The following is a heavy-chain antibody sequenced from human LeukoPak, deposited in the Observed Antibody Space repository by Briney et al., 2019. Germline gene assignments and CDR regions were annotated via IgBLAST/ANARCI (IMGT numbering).Heavy chain of an antibody. D-gene: IGHD3-10*01. CDR2: IYYSGST. Sequence: PSETLSLTCAVYGGSFSGYYWSWIRQPPGKGLEWIGSIYYSGSTYYNPSLKSRVTISVDTSKNQFSLKLSSVTAADTAVYYCVASQDFGEFATTLDYWGQGTLVTVSS. J-gene: IGHJ4*02. CDR1: GGSFSGYY. V-gene: IGHV4-34*01. CDR3: VASQDFGEFATTLDY.